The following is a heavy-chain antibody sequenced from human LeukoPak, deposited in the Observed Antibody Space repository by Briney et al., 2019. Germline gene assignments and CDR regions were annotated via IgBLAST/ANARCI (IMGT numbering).Heavy chain of an antibody. V-gene: IGHV4-59*01. Sequence: SETLSLTCTVSGGSISIYYWSWIRHPPGKGLECVGYIYYSGSTSYNPSLKSRVTISVDTSKKQFSLKLSSVTAADTAFYYCARYIVSYPHDAFDIWGQGTMVTVSS. CDR1: GGSISIYY. CDR2: IYYSGST. D-gene: IGHD1-26*01. CDR3: ARYIVSYPHDAFDI. J-gene: IGHJ3*02.